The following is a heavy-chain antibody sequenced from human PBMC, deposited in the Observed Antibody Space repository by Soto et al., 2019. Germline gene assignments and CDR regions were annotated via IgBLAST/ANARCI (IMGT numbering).Heavy chain of an antibody. V-gene: IGHV1-2*02. J-gene: IGHJ6*02. Sequence: QVQLVQSGTEVKRPGDSVKVSCKASGYTFTGYYVHWVRQAPGQGLEWMGWINPSSGDTYLAQRFQGRVIINRDTSIGTAYMELRGLTSDDTAEYYCAKGGAIVAAGTRVYLYNAMDVWGQGTTVTVSS. D-gene: IGHD1-26*01. CDR2: INPSSGDT. CDR3: AKGGAIVAAGTRVYLYNAMDV. CDR1: GYTFTGYY.